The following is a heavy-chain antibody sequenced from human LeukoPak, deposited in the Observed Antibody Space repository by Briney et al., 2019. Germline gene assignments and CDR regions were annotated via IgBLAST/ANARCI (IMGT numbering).Heavy chain of an antibody. CDR1: AFSFSSYT. CDR2: ISSTSTAI. J-gene: IGHJ5*02. Sequence: GGSLRLSCAVSAFSFSSYTMNWVRQAPGKGLEWVSSISSTSTAIYYADSVKGRFTISRDNARNSLYLQMNSLRAEDTAVYYCARDFVAAACTWVPWGQGTLVTVSS. V-gene: IGHV3-48*01. CDR3: ARDFVAAACTWVP. D-gene: IGHD6-13*01.